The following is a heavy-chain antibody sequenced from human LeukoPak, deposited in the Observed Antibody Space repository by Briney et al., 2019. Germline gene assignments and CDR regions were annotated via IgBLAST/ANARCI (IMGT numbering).Heavy chain of an antibody. V-gene: IGHV4-31*03. D-gene: IGHD2-2*02. CDR1: GGSISSGGYY. CDR3: ARAVVPAAIVKRRYFDL. Sequence: SETLSLTCIVSGGSISSGGYYWSWLRQHPGKGLEWIGYIYYSGSTYYNPSLKSRVTISVDTSKNQFSLKLSSVTAADTAVYYCARAVVPAAIVKRRYFDLWGRGTLVTVSS. CDR2: IYYSGST. J-gene: IGHJ2*01.